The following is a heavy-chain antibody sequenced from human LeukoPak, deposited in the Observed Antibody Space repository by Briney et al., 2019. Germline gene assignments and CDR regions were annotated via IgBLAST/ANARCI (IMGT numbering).Heavy chain of an antibody. J-gene: IGHJ4*02. Sequence: GGSLRLSCAASGFTFSNAWMSWVRQAPGKGLEWVGRIKSKTDGGTTDYAVPVKGRFTISRDDSKNTLYLQMNSLKTEDTAVYYCAKVDLIVVVPAAIRRVDYWGQGILVTVSS. CDR1: GFTFSNAW. CDR2: IKSKTDGGTT. CDR3: AKVDLIVVVPAAIRRVDY. V-gene: IGHV3-15*01. D-gene: IGHD2-2*01.